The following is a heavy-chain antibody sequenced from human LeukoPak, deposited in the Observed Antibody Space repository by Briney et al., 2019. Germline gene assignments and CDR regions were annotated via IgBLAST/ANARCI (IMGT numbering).Heavy chain of an antibody. J-gene: IGHJ5*01. D-gene: IGHD3-22*01. CDR2: IAYSSSP. CDR3: RRMYYDDSSGYYPRLDS. CDR1: AGSISSYS. Sequence: KPSETLSLTCAASAGSISSYSWSCIRQPPGQGLEWIGYIAYSSSPNYNPSLRSRLTISVDTSNSQFSLKLPSVPAVCTRLYHCRRMYYDDSSGYYPRLDSWGQGTLVTVSS. V-gene: IGHV4-59*12.